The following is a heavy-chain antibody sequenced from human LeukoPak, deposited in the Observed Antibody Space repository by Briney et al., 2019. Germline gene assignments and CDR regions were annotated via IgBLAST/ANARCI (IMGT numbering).Heavy chain of an antibody. Sequence: GASVTVSCKASGYTFTSYGISWVRQAPGQGLEWMGWISAYNGNTNYAQKLQGRVTMTTDTSTSTAYMELRSLRSDDTAVYYCARERRSNIVVVTASYYFDYWGQGTLVTVSS. J-gene: IGHJ4*02. V-gene: IGHV1-18*01. CDR2: ISAYNGNT. CDR3: ARERRSNIVVVTASYYFDY. D-gene: IGHD2-21*02. CDR1: GYTFTSYG.